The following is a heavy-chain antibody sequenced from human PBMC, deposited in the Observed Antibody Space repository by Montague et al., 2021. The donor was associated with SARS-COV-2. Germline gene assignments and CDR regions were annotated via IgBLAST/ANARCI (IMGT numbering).Heavy chain of an antibody. D-gene: IGHD6-19*01. V-gene: IGHV4-34*01. Sequence: SETLSLTCAVYGGSFSGYYWSWIRQPPGKGLEWIGEFNHSGSTNYNPSLKSRVTISVDTSKNQFSLKLSSVTAADTAVYYCVRQPGQWLPREWFWFDPWGQGTLVTVSS. CDR3: VRQPGQWLPREWFWFDP. CDR2: FNHSGST. CDR1: GGSFSGYY. J-gene: IGHJ5*02.